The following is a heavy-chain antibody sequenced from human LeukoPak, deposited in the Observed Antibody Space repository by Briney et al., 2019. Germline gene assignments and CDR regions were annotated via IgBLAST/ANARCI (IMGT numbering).Heavy chain of an antibody. CDR1: GGSFSGYY. CDR3: ARGRRIWFYDSPFDY. Sequence: SETLSLTCAVYGGSFSGYYWSWIRQPPGKGLEWIWEINHSGSTNYNPSLKSRVTISVDTSKNQFSLKLSSVTAADTAVYYCARGRRIWFYDSPFDYWGQGTLVTVSS. D-gene: IGHD3-22*01. CDR2: INHSGST. V-gene: IGHV4-34*01. J-gene: IGHJ4*02.